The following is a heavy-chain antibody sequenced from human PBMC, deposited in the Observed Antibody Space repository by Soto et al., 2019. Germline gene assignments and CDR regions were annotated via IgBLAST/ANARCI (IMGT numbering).Heavy chain of an antibody. Sequence: GGSLRLSCAASGFTFSNAWMSWVRQAPGKGLEWVGRIKSKTDGGTTDYAAPVKGRFTISRDDSKNTLYLQMNSLKTEDTAVYYCTTDSAHYYYYMGVWGKGTTVTVSS. CDR1: GFTFSNAW. CDR2: IKSKTDGGTT. J-gene: IGHJ6*03. CDR3: TTDSAHYYYYMGV. V-gene: IGHV3-15*01.